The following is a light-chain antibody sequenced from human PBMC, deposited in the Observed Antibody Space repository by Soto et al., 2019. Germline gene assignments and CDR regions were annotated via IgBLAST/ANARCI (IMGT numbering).Light chain of an antibody. CDR2: GAS. J-gene: IGKJ3*01. V-gene: IGKV3-15*01. CDR3: QQYNKWPLFT. Sequence: ERVMTQSPATLSVSPGERATLSCRASQSIGSNLAWYQQKPGQAPRLLIYGASTRATGIPARFSGSGSGTEFTLTISSLQSEDFAVYYCQQYNKWPLFTFGPGTKVDFK. CDR1: QSIGSN.